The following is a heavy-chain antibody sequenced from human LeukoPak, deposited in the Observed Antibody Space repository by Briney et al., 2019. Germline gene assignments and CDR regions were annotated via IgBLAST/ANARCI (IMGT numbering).Heavy chain of an antibody. CDR3: AREGGIAAAGRVIDY. J-gene: IGHJ4*02. V-gene: IGHV4-61*02. CDR2: IYTSGST. D-gene: IGHD6-13*01. CDR1: GGSISSGSYY. Sequence: PSETLSLTCTVSGGSISSGSYYWSWIRQPAGKGLEWIGRIYTSGSTNYNPSLKSRVTISVDTSKNQFSLKLSSVTAADTAVYYCAREGGIAAAGRVIDYWGQGTLVTVSS.